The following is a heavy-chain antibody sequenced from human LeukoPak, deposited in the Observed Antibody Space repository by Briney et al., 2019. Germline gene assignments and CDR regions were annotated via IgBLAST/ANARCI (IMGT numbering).Heavy chain of an antibody. V-gene: IGHV1-69*05. CDR3: ARIVYAVRELIPHPSGIEGYYSSTSWCRHWFDP. Sequence: ASVKVSCKASGGTFSSYAISWVRQAPGQGLEWMGGIIPIFGTANYAQKFQGRVTITTDESTSTAYMELSSLRSEDTAVYYCARIVYAVRELIPHPSGIEGYYSSTSWCRHWFDPWGQGTLVTVSS. CDR1: GGTFSSYA. D-gene: IGHD2-2*01. CDR2: IIPIFGTA. J-gene: IGHJ5*02.